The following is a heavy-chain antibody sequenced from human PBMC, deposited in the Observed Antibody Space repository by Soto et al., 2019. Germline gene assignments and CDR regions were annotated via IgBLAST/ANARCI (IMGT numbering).Heavy chain of an antibody. J-gene: IGHJ4*02. Sequence: PGGSLRLSCAASGFTFSNYAIRWVRQAPGKGLEWVAVIASDGKDKRYADSVKGRFTISRDNSKNTVYLQMNSLRDEDTAVYYCAKDGAIAAADYFFDYWGQGSLVTVSS. CDR1: GFTFSNYA. CDR2: IASDGKDK. D-gene: IGHD6-13*01. CDR3: AKDGAIAAADYFFDY. V-gene: IGHV3-30*18.